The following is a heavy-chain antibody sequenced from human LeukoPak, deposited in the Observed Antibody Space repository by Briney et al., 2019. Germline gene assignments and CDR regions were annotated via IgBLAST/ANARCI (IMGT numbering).Heavy chain of an antibody. V-gene: IGHV1-69*13. CDR2: IIPLFGTA. CDR1: GGTFSSYA. J-gene: IGHJ6*02. D-gene: IGHD2/OR15-2a*01. CDR3: AKDLSRLYYYYGMDV. Sequence: ASVKVSCKASGGTFSSYAISWVRQAPGQGLEWMGGIIPLFGTANYAQKFLGRVIITADESTSTTHMYLSSLKSEDTAVYYCAKDLSRLYYYYGMDVWGQGTTVTVSS.